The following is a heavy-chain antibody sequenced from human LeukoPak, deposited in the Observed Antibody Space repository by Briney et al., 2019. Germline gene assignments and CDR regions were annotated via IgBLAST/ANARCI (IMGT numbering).Heavy chain of an antibody. V-gene: IGHV1-18*01. CDR1: GYSFTSYG. Sequence: ASVKVSCKASGYSFTSYGIAWVRQAPGQGLEWMGWISVYNGNTNYAQKFQGRVTLTTDRTTSTVYMDLRSLKSDDTAVYYCARVMGVYSFDYWGQGTLVTVSS. J-gene: IGHJ4*02. CDR3: ARVMGVYSFDY. D-gene: IGHD4-11*01. CDR2: ISVYNGNT.